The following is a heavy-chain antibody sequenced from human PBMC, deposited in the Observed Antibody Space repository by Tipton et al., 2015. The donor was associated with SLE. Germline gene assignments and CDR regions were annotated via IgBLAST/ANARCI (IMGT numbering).Heavy chain of an antibody. J-gene: IGHJ4*02. CDR3: TTDRYCSGGSCYSFDY. CDR2: IKRKTDGGTT. Sequence: GSLRLSCAASGFTFSNAWMSWVRQAPGKGLEWVGRIKRKTDGGTTDHAAPVKGRFTISRDDSKNTLYLQMNSLQTEDTTVYYCTTDRYCSGGSCYSFDYWGQGTLVTVSS. CDR1: GFTFSNAW. D-gene: IGHD2-15*01. V-gene: IGHV3-15*01.